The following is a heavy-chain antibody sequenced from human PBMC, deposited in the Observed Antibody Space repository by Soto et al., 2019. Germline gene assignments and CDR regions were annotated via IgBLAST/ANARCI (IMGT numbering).Heavy chain of an antibody. CDR1: GGSFSSHG. Sequence: QVQMVQSGPVVQRRGSSVKVSCQASGGSFSSHGMAWVRQAPGQGLEWMGGIIPTFGTATYAPKFQGRVTITADTSTNTAYMELSSLRSEYTAVYYCASERSAQDFDFWGQGTLITVSS. V-gene: IGHV1-69*06. CDR2: IIPTFGTA. J-gene: IGHJ4*02. CDR3: ASERSAQDFDF. D-gene: IGHD1-26*01.